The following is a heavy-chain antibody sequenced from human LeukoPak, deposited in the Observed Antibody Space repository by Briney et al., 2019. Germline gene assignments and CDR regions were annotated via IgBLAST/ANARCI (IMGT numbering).Heavy chain of an antibody. CDR1: GGSISSYY. J-gene: IGHJ5*02. D-gene: IGHD6-13*01. CDR3: ARDRRMVAAADGFDP. Sequence: SETLSLTCTVSGGSISSYYWSWIRQPPGKGLEWIGYIYYSGSTNYNPSLKSRVTTSVDTSKNQFSLKLSSVTAADTAVYYCARDRRMVAAADGFDPWGQGTLVTVSS. CDR2: IYYSGST. V-gene: IGHV4-59*01.